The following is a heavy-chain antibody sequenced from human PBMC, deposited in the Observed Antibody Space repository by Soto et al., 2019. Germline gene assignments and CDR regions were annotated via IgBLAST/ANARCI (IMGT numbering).Heavy chain of an antibody. CDR2: IYYSGST. Sequence: PSETLSLTCTVSGGSISSGDYYWSWIRQPPGKGLEWIGYIYYSGSTYYNPSLKSRVTISVDTSKHQFSLKLSSVTAADTAVYYCARDSSSSQNDYYYYGMDVWGQGITVTVSS. CDR3: ARDSSSSQNDYYYYGMDV. V-gene: IGHV4-30-4*01. D-gene: IGHD6-6*01. CDR1: GGSISSGDYY. J-gene: IGHJ6*02.